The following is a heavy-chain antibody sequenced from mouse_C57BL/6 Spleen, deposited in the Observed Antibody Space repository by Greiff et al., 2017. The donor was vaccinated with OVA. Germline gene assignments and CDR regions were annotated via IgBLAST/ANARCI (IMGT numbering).Heavy chain of an antibody. V-gene: IGHV1-52*01. Sequence: QVQLQQPGAELVRPGSSVKLSCKASGYTFTSYWMHWVKQRPIQGLEWIGNIDPSDSETHYNQKFKDKATLTVDKSSSTAYMQLSSLTSEDSAVYYCARSGVVASYYFDDWGQGTTLTVSS. J-gene: IGHJ2*01. CDR1: GYTFTSYW. CDR3: ARSGVVASYYFDD. CDR2: IDPSDSET. D-gene: IGHD1-1*01.